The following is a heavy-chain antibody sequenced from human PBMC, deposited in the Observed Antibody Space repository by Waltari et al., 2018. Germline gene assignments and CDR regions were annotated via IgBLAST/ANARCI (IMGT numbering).Heavy chain of an antibody. Sequence: QVQLVESGGGVVQPGRSLRLSCAASGFTFSSYGMHWVRQAPGKGLEWVAVIWYDGSNKYYADSVKGRFTISRDNSKNTLYLQMNSLRAEDTAMYYCAKDRGLRWSVDYWGQGTLVTV. J-gene: IGHJ4*02. D-gene: IGHD4-17*01. CDR3: AKDRGLRWSVDY. V-gene: IGHV3-30*18. CDR2: IWYDGSNK. CDR1: GFTFSSYG.